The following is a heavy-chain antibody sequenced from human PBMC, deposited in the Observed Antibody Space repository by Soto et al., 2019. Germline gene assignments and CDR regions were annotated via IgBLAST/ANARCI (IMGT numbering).Heavy chain of an antibody. CDR3: ARASQCKSYFDCFAWLDY. CDR1: SDSISSLY. J-gene: IGHJ4*02. V-gene: IGHV4-4*07. D-gene: IGHD3-9*01. CDR2: IYSSGET. Sequence: SETLSLTCTVSSDSISSLYWTWIRQPAGKGLEWIGRIYSSGETNYNPPLTGRVIMSLDTSKNQFSLNLTSVTAADTAVYYCARASQCKSYFDCFAWLDYWGQGTLVTVSS.